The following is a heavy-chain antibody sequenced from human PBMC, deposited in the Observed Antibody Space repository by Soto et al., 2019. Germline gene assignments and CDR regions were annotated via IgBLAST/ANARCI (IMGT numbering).Heavy chain of an antibody. CDR1: GASVSTPDW. CDR3: AYSTGWYRLDV. J-gene: IGHJ3*01. CDR2: GYHTRGN. Sequence: QVYLKESGPGLVKPSGTLSLTCAVYGASVSTPDWWTWVRQPPGKDLEWILEGYHTRGNNYNPSLTSRVTVSINKSKMEFSRHMFSVTAADSSIDYCAYSTGWYRLDVWGQGTMVIVSS. D-gene: IGHD6-19*01. V-gene: IGHV4-4*02.